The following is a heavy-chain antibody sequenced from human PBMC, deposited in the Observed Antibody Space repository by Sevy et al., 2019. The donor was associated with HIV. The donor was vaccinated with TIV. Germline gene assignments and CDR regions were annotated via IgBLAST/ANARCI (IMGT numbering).Heavy chain of an antibody. CDR1: GGSISSSSYY. CDR2: FYYSGST. V-gene: IGHV4-39*01. D-gene: IGHD3-3*01. CDR3: ARHTYDFWSGSLDWFDP. Sequence: SETLSLTCTVSGGSISSSSYYWGWLRQPPGKGLEWIGSFYYSGSTYYNPSLKTRVTLSVDTSKNQFSLKLSSVTAADSAAFYCARHTYDFWSGSLDWFDPWGQGTLVTVSS. J-gene: IGHJ5*02.